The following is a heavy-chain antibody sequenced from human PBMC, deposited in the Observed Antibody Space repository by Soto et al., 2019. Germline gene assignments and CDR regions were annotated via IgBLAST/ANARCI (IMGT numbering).Heavy chain of an antibody. J-gene: IGHJ4*02. CDR1: GGSIDSSNW. D-gene: IGHD3-16*01. V-gene: IGHV4-4*02. CDR3: AQRTYVKESRFDY. CDR2: VFHSGST. Sequence: PSETLSLTCDVSGGSIDSSNWCSCVRQPPGKGLEWIGEVFHSGSTNYNPSLRSRVTISVDRSKNQFSLNLRSVTAADTSVYYCAQRTYVKESRFDYWGQGVLVTVSS.